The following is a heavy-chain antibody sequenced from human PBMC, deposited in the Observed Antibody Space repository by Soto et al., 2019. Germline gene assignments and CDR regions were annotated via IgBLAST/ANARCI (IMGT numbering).Heavy chain of an antibody. D-gene: IGHD2-8*01. CDR1: GYSFTSNW. J-gene: IGHJ6*02. CDR2: IYPGDSDT. Sequence: PGESLKISCKGSGYSFTSNWIGWVRQLPGKGLEWMGIIYPGDSDTRYSPSFQGQVTISADKSISTAYLQWSSLKASDSAIYYCARLGVDPPQGLMIGMDVWGQGTPVTGSS. V-gene: IGHV5-51*01. CDR3: ARLGVDPPQGLMIGMDV.